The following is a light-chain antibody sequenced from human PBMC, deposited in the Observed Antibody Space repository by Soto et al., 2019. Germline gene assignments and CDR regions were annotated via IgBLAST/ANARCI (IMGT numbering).Light chain of an antibody. CDR3: QKYKSWWP. J-gene: IGKJ1*01. V-gene: IGKV1-5*01. CDR2: DAS. Sequence: EIQMTQSPSTLSASVGDTVSVTCRASEDVAKFLAWHQQKPGRAPEILISDASDLKSGVPSRFRGSGSGTDFPLTIGGRRLVDWAIFTCQKYKSWWPFGQGTKGEIK. CDR1: EDVAKF.